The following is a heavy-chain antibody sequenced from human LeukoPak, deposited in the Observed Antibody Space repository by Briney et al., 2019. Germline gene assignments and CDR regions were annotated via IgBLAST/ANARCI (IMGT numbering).Heavy chain of an antibody. Sequence: WGSLRLSCAASGFTFSSYGMNWVRQAPGKGLEWVSSISSSSSYIYYADSVKGRFTISRDNAKNSLYLQMNSLRAEDTAVYYCARDLAVGATLYYYYGMDVWGQGTTVTVSS. CDR1: GFTFSSYG. D-gene: IGHD1-26*01. CDR3: ARDLAVGATLYYYYGMDV. V-gene: IGHV3-21*01. J-gene: IGHJ6*02. CDR2: ISSSSSYI.